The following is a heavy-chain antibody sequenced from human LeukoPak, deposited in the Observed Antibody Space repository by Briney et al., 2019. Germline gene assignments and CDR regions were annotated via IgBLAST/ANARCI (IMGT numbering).Heavy chain of an antibody. CDR3: AKAPHYYDSSGYFVPPHMDV. CDR1: GFTFSSYA. V-gene: IGHV3-23*01. CDR2: ISGSGGST. J-gene: IGHJ6*03. D-gene: IGHD3-22*01. Sequence: GGSLRLSCAASGFTFSSYAMSWVRQAPGKGLEWVSAISGSGGSTYYADSVKGRFTISRYNSKNTLYLQMNSLRAEDTAVYYCAKAPHYYDSSGYFVPPHMDVWGKGTTVTVSS.